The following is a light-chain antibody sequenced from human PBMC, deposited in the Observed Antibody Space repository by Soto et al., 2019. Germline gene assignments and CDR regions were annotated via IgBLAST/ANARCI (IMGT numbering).Light chain of an antibody. CDR1: QGISSY. CDR2: AAS. CDR3: QQYSNYPLT. J-gene: IGKJ3*01. Sequence: AIRMTQSPSSFSASTGDRVTITCRASQGISSYLAWYQQKPGKAHKLLIYAASTLQSGVPSRFSGSGSGTDSTLTISCLQSDDFATDYGQQYSNYPLTFGPGTKVEIK. V-gene: IGKV1-8*01.